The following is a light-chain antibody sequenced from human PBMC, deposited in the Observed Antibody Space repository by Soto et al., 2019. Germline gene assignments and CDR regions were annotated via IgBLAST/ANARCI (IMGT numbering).Light chain of an antibody. Sequence: QSALTQRPSVSGAPGQRVTISCTGSSSNIGAGYDVHWYQQLPGTAPKLLIYANSIRPSGVPGRFSGSKSGTSASLAITGLQAEDEADYYCQSYDSSLSGYVFGTGTKVTVL. J-gene: IGLJ1*01. V-gene: IGLV1-40*01. CDR2: ANS. CDR3: QSYDSSLSGYV. CDR1: SSNIGAGYD.